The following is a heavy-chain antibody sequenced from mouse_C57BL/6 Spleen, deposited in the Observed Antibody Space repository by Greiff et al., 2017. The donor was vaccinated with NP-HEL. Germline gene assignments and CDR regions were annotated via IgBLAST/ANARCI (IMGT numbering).Heavy chain of an antibody. CDR2: IHPNSGST. CDR3: ARDWDRLDY. CDR1: GYTFTSYW. D-gene: IGHD4-1*01. Sequence: ASLPLSFPASGYTFTSYWMHCVKQRPVQGLEWIGMIHPNSGSTNYNEKFKSKATLTVDKSSSTAYMQLSSLTSEDSAVYYCARDWDRLDYWGQGTTLTVSS. V-gene: IGHV1-64*01. J-gene: IGHJ2*01.